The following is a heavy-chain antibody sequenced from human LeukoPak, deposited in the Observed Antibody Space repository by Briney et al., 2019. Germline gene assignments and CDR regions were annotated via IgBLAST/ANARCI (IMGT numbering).Heavy chain of an antibody. CDR3: ARDPGPGGRSSGY. V-gene: IGHV3-21*01. Sequence: KTGGSLRLSCAASGFTFSSYSMNWVRQAPGKGLEWVSSISSSSSYIYYADSLKGRFTTSRDNAKNSLYLQMNSLRVEDTAVYYCARDPGPGGRSSGYWGQGTLVTVSS. J-gene: IGHJ4*02. D-gene: IGHD6-6*01. CDR2: ISSSSSYI. CDR1: GFTFSSYS.